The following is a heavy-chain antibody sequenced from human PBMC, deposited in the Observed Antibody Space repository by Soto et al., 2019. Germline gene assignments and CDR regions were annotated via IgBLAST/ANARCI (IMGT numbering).Heavy chain of an antibody. CDR2: IIPIFGTA. V-gene: IGHV1-69*13. D-gene: IGHD3-3*01. CDR3: AVGTTIFGVFTSTSYSYDGMDV. Sequence: SVKVSCKASGGTFSSYAISWVRQAPGQGLEWMGGIIPIFGTANYAQKFQGRVTITADESTSTAYMELSSLRSEDTAAYYCAVGTTIFGVFTSTSYSYDGMDVGGKAPTRSVSS. CDR1: GGTFSSYA. J-gene: IGHJ6*04.